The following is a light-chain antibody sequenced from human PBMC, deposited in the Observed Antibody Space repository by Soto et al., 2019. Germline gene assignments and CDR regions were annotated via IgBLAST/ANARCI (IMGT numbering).Light chain of an antibody. CDR2: EVS. Sequence: QSALTQPASVSGSPGQSITISCTGTSSDVGGYNYVSWYQQHPGKAPKLMIYEVSNRPSGVSNRFSGSKSGNTASLTISGLQDVEVVDYYCSSYTSSSTHVVFGGGSKLTVL. V-gene: IGLV2-14*01. CDR3: SSYTSSSTHVV. J-gene: IGLJ2*01. CDR1: SSDVGGYNY.